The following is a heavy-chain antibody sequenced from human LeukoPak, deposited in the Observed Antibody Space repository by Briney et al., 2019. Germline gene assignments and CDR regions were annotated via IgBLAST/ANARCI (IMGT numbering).Heavy chain of an antibody. CDR3: ARDSGTTGEVKFDP. V-gene: IGHV4-4*07. D-gene: IGHD3-10*01. CDR1: GGSISSYY. Sequence: SETLSLTCTVSGGSISSYYWSWIRQPAGKGLEWIGRIYASGSSTNYNPSLKSRVTMSVDTSKTHFSLKLSSVTAADTAVYYCARDSGTTGEVKFDPWGQGILVTVSS. J-gene: IGHJ5*02. CDR2: IYASGSST.